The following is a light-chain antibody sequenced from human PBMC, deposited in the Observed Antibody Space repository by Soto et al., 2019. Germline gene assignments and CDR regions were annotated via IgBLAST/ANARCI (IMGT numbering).Light chain of an antibody. Sequence: QSALTQPASVSGSPGQSITISCTGTSSDVGAYNYVSWFQQHPGKAPKLMIYEVSNRPSGLSSRFSGSKSGNTASLTISGLQAEDDADYYCSSYTSTSTLVFGGGTKLTVL. CDR1: SSDVGAYNY. CDR3: SSYTSTSTLV. V-gene: IGLV2-14*01. J-gene: IGLJ2*01. CDR2: EVS.